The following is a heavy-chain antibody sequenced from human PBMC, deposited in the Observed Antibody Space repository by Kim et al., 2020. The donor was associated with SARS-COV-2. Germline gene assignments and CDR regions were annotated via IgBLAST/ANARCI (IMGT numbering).Heavy chain of an antibody. D-gene: IGHD6-19*01. CDR1: GGSFSGYY. V-gene: IGHV4-34*01. CDR3: AREGKQWLVRWFDP. J-gene: IGHJ5*02. CDR2: INHSGST. Sequence: SETLSLTCAVYGGSFSGYYWSWIRQPPGKGLEWIGEINHSGSTNYNPSLKGRVTISVDTSKNQFSLKLSSVTAADTAVYYCAREGKQWLVRWFDPWGQGTLVTVSS.